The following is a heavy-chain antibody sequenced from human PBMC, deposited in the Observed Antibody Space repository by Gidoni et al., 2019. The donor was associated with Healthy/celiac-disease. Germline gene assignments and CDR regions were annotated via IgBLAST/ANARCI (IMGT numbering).Heavy chain of an antibody. J-gene: IGHJ4*02. D-gene: IGHD3-22*01. V-gene: IGHV1-58*01. CDR1: GFTFTSSA. CDR2: IVVGSGNT. CDR3: AAARDYYDSSGYDY. Sequence: QMQLVQSGPEVKKPGTSVQVSCKASGFTFTSSAVPWVRQARGQRLGWVGWIVVGSGNTNYAQKFQERVTITRDMSTSTAYMELSSLRSEDTAVYYCAAARDYYDSSGYDYWGQGTLVTVSS.